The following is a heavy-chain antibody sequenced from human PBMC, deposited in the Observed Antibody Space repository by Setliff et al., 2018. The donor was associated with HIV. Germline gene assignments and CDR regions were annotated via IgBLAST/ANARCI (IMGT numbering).Heavy chain of an antibody. CDR1: GYTFTDNY. Sequence: GASVKVSCKASGYTFTDNYMHWVRQAPGQGLEWMGRINPNSGGTNYAQKFQGRVTMTRDTSISTSYMELRRLRNNDTAVYFCARVQGHCIGGNGYSDYYGMDVWGQGTTVTVSS. D-gene: IGHD2-15*01. V-gene: IGHV1-2*06. CDR3: ARVQGHCIGGNGYSDYYGMDV. CDR2: INPNSGGT. J-gene: IGHJ6*02.